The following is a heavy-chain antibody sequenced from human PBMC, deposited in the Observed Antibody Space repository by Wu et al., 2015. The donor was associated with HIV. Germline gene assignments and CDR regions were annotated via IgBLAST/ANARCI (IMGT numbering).Heavy chain of an antibody. CDR3: ARVQYDYGDFPDF. CDR1: GYTFISYD. J-gene: IGHJ4*02. D-gene: IGHD4-17*01. CDR2: MNPNSGNT. V-gene: IGHV1-8*01. Sequence: QVQLVQSGAEVKKPGASVKVSCKASGYTFISYDINWVRQATGQGLEWMGWMNPNSGNTDYAQKFQGRVTMTRNTSINTAYMELSSLTSEDTAVYYCARVQYDYGDFPDFWGQGTLVTVSS.